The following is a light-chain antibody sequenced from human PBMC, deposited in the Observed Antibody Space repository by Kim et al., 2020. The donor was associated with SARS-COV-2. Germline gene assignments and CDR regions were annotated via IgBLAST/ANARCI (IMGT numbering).Light chain of an antibody. CDR1: ALPNQY. CDR3: QSADSSGSWV. CDR2: KDS. J-gene: IGLJ3*02. V-gene: IGLV3-25*03. Sequence: SYELTQPPSVSVSPGQTARITCSGDALPNQYAYWYQQKPGQAPVLVIYKDSERPSGIPERLSGSSSGTTVTLTISGVQAEDEADYYCQSADSSGSWVFGG.